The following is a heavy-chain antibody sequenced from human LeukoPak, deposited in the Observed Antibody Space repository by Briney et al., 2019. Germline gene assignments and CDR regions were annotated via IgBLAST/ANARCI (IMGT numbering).Heavy chain of an antibody. D-gene: IGHD6-6*01. Sequence: GGSLRLSCAASGFTFSGSAMHWVRQASGKGLEWVGRIRSKANSYATAYAASVKGRFTISRDDSKNTAYLQMNSLKTEDTAVYYCTRKTPIAASENKGFYYYYMDVWGKGTTVTVSS. J-gene: IGHJ6*03. CDR1: GFTFSGSA. CDR3: TRKTPIAASENKGFYYYYMDV. V-gene: IGHV3-73*01. CDR2: IRSKANSYAT.